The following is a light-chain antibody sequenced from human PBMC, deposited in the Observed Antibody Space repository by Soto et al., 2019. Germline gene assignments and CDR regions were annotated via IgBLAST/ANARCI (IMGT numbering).Light chain of an antibody. CDR2: TNN. CDR3: GTWDSSLSAVV. V-gene: IGLV1-47*02. CDR1: SSNIGSNY. J-gene: IGLJ2*01. Sequence: QSVLTQPPSASGTPGQRVTISCSGSSSNIGSNYVYWYQQFPGTAPKVLLYTNNQRPSGVPDRFSGSKSGTSASLAISGLRSEDEADYYCGTWDSSLSAVVFGGGTKVTVL.